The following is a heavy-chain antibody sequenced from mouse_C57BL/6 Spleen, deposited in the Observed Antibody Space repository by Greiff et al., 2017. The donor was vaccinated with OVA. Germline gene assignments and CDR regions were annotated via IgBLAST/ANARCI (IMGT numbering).Heavy chain of an antibody. V-gene: IGHV2-2*01. Sequence: VKLVESGPGLVQPSQSLSITCTVSGFSLTSYGVHWVRQSPGKGLEWLGVIWSGGSTDYNAAFISRLSISKDNSKSQVFFKMNSLQADDTAIYYCARTIVTTNYYAMDYWGQGTTVTVSS. CDR3: ARTIVTTNYYAMDY. CDR1: GFSLTSYG. J-gene: IGHJ4*01. CDR2: IWSGGST. D-gene: IGHD2-5*01.